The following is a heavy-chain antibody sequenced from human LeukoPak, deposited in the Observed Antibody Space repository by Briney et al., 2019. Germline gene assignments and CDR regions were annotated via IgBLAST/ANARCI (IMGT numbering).Heavy chain of an antibody. CDR1: GFTFSDYY. J-gene: IGHJ5*02. D-gene: IGHD5-12*01. CDR2: ISSSGSTI. V-gene: IGHV3-11*01. CDR3: AREGSGYATNWFDP. Sequence: GGSLRLSCAASGFTFSDYYMGWIRQAPGKGLEWVSYISSSGSTIYYADSVKGRFTISRDNAKNSLYLQMNSLRAEDTAVYYCAREGSGYATNWFDPWGQGTLVTVSS.